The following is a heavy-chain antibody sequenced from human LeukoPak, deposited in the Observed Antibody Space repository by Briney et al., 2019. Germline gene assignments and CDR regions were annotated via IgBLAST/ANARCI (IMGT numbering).Heavy chain of an antibody. CDR3: ARDFGYSGSYPDY. CDR1: VGTFSSYA. D-gene: IGHD1-26*01. Sequence: SAKVSCKASVGTFSSYAITWVRQAPGQGLEWMGRIIPILGIANYAQKFQGRVTITADKSTSTAYMDLSSLRSEDTAVYYCARDFGYSGSYPDYWGQGTLVTVSS. J-gene: IGHJ4*02. V-gene: IGHV1-69*04. CDR2: IIPILGIA.